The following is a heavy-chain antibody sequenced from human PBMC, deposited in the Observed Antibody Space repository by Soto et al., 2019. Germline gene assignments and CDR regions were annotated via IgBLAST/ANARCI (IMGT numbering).Heavy chain of an antibody. J-gene: IGHJ4*02. CDR2: ISSSSSTI. CDR1: GFTFSSYS. Sequence: GGSLRLSCAASGFTFSSYSMNWVRQAPGKGLEWVSYISSSSSTIYYADSVKGRFTISRDNAKNSVYLQMNSLRAEDTAVYYCAREGRDYYDSSGYYYAYFDYWGQGT. D-gene: IGHD3-22*01. CDR3: AREGRDYYDSSGYYYAYFDY. V-gene: IGHV3-48*01.